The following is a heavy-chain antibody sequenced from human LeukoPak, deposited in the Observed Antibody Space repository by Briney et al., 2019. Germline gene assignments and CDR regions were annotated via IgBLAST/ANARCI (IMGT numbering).Heavy chain of an antibody. Sequence: KPSETLSLTCTVSGGSISSHYWSWIRPPPGKGLEWIGYIYYSGSTNYNPSLKSRVTISVDTSKNHFSLKLSSVTAADTAVYYCARYARRYYMDVWGKGTTVTVSS. CDR2: IYYSGST. D-gene: IGHD2-2*01. J-gene: IGHJ6*03. CDR3: ARYARRYYMDV. V-gene: IGHV4-59*11. CDR1: GGSISSHY.